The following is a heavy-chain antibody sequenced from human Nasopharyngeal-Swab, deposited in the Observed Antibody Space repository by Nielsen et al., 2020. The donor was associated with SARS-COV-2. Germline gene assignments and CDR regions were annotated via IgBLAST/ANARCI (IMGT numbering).Heavy chain of an antibody. CDR3: AKIVVVPAARVFSYYYYMDV. D-gene: IGHD2-2*01. CDR1: GGSITSYY. Sequence: SETLSPTCTVSGGSITSYYWSWIRQPPGKGLEWTGYIYYSGSTNYNPSPKSRVTISADTSNNQFSLKLSSVTAADTAVYYCAKIVVVPAARVFSYYYYMDVWGKGTTVTVSS. V-gene: IGHV4-59*01. CDR2: IYYSGST. J-gene: IGHJ6*03.